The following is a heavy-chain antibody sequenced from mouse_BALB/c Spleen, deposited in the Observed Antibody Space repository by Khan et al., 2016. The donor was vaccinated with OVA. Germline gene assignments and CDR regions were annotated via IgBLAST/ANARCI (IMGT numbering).Heavy chain of an antibody. CDR3: ARSASYWFFDV. CDR1: GYTFTNYG. D-gene: IGHD6-1*01. J-gene: IGHJ1*01. Sequence: QVQLQQSGPELKKPGEPVKISCKASGYTFTNYGMNWVKPAPGKGLTWMGWLTTYTGEPTYADDFQGRFAFSLETSANTAYLQINNLKNEDTATYFCARSASYWFFDVWGAGTTVTVSS. V-gene: IGHV9-3-1*01. CDR2: LTTYTGEP.